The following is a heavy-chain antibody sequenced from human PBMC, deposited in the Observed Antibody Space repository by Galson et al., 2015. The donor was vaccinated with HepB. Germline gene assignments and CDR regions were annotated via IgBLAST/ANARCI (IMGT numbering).Heavy chain of an antibody. V-gene: IGHV6-1*01. Sequence: CAISGDSVSSNSAAWTWIRQSPSRGLEWLGRTYYRSKWYSDYAVSVKSRITINADTSKNQFSLQLNSVTPEDTAVYYCARQYSSSYMYWGQGTLVTVSS. J-gene: IGHJ4*02. D-gene: IGHD6-6*01. CDR3: ARQYSSSYMY. CDR1: GDSVSSNSAA. CDR2: TYYRSKWYS.